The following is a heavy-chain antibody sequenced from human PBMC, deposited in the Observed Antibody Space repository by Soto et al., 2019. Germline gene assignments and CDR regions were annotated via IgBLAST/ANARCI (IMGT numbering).Heavy chain of an antibody. CDR2: ITPSPSFI. CDR1: VFTFSDSD. CDR3: ARLPYGFYQEDF. J-gene: IGHJ4*02. D-gene: IGHD3-3*01. V-gene: IGHV3-21*01. Sequence: EVQLVELGGGLVKPGGSLRLSCAASVFTFSDSDMHWVRQDQGNGLEWVSDITPSPSFISYADSVRGRFTISRDDANGSVYLQMHSLRVDDTAIYYSARLPYGFYQEDFWGQGTLVTVSS.